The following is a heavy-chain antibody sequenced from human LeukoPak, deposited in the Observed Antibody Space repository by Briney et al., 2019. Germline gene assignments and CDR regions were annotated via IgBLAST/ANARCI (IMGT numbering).Heavy chain of an antibody. CDR3: ARDEDTAPQSTRLDY. D-gene: IGHD2-2*01. J-gene: IGHJ4*02. Sequence: GGSLRLSCAASGFVFSSYAMHWVRQAPGKGLEWVSSISSASGYIKYADSVKGRFTISRDNARKSLYLQMNSLRDDDTAVFYCARDEDTAPQSTRLDYWGQGTLVTVSS. V-gene: IGHV3-21*01. CDR2: ISSASGYI. CDR1: GFVFSSYA.